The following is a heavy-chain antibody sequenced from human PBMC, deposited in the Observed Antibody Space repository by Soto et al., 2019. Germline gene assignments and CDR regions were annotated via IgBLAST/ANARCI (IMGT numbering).Heavy chain of an antibody. CDR2: INSDGSST. CDR3: ARVGPGAQAGIEYYFDY. V-gene: IGHV3-74*01. D-gene: IGHD3-10*01. J-gene: IGHJ4*02. Sequence: GGSLRLSCAASGFTFSSYWMHWVRQAPGKGLVWVSRINSDGSSTSYADSVKGRFTISRDNAKNTLYLQMNSLRAEDTAVYDCARVGPGAQAGIEYYFDYWGQGTLVTVSS. CDR1: GFTFSSYW.